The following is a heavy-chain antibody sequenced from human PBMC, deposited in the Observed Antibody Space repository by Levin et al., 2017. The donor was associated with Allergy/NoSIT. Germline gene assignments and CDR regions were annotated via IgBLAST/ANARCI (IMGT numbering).Heavy chain of an antibody. CDR3: ARELQGYSSIDY. D-gene: IGHD6-13*01. V-gene: IGHV4-31*03. J-gene: IGHJ4*02. CDR2: IYYSGST. Sequence: SSETLSLTCTVSGGSISSGGYYWSWIRQHPGKGLEWIGYIYYSGSTYYNPSLKSRVTISVDTSKNQFSLKLSSVTAADTAVYYCARELQGYSSIDYWGQGTLVTVSS. CDR1: GGSISSGGYY.